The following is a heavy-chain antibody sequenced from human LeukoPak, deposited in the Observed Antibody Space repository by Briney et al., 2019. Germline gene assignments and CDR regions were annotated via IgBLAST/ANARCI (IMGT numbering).Heavy chain of an antibody. Sequence: GGSLRLSCAASGFTFSSYAMHWVRQAPGKGLEYVSAISSNGGSTYYANSVKGRFTISRDNSKNTLYLQMGSLRAEDMAVYYSARAYGDYVDDAFDIWGQGTMVTVSS. CDR1: GFTFSSYA. J-gene: IGHJ3*02. CDR3: ARAYGDYVDDAFDI. V-gene: IGHV3-64*01. D-gene: IGHD4-17*01. CDR2: ISSNGGST.